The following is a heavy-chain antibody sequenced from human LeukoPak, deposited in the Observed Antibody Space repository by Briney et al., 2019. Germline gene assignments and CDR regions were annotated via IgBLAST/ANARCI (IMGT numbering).Heavy chain of an antibody. V-gene: IGHV4-59*01. D-gene: IGHD5-18*01. J-gene: IGHJ4*02. CDR3: ARDTAGFDY. CDR1: GGSISSYY. Sequence: SETLSLTCTVSGGSISSYYWSWIRQPPGKGLEWIGYIYYSGSTNYNPCLKSRVTISVDTSKNQFSLKLSSVTAADTAVYYCARDTAGFDYWGQGTLVTVSS. CDR2: IYYSGST.